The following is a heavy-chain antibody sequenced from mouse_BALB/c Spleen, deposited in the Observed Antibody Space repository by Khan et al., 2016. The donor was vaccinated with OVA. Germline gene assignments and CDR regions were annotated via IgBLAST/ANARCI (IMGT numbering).Heavy chain of an antibody. CDR1: GYTFTSYW. J-gene: IGHJ4*01. CDR3: ARSNDYGSGLYAMDY. CDR2: LAPASGST. Sequence: DLVMPGAAVTLSCKASGYTFTSYWINWIKQRPGQGLEWIGRLAPASGSTSYHDMFKGKATLTVDASSSTAYIQLSSLSSEDAAVYFGARSNDYGSGLYAMDYWGQGTSVTVAS. D-gene: IGHD1-1*01. V-gene: IGHV1S41*01.